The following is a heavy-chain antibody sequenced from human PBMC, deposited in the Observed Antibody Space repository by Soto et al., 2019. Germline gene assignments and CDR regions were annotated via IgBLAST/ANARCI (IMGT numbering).Heavy chain of an antibody. CDR3: ASPAVNDLDADSSAFDI. V-gene: IGHV1-69*02. J-gene: IGHJ3*02. CDR1: GGTFSSQT. D-gene: IGHD1-1*01. CDR2: VIPIIGEG. Sequence: QVQLVQSGAEVKEPGSSVKVSCKVSGGTFSSQTINWVRQVPGQGLEWMGSVIPIIGEGKYAQSFLGRVTITAKRSTTPPYRALSSLRSEDKAVYYCASPAVNDLDADSSAFDIWGQGTMVTVSS.